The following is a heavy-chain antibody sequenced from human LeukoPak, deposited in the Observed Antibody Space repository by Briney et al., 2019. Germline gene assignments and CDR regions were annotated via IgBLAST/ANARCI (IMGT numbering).Heavy chain of an antibody. CDR2: IYTSGST. CDR1: GYSISSGYY. J-gene: IGHJ4*02. V-gene: IGHV4-38-2*02. CDR3: ARGPPHPHDY. Sequence: PSETLSLTCTVSGYSISSGYYWGWIRQPPGKGPEWIGRIYTSGSTNYNPSLKSRVTISVDTSKNQFSLKLSSVTAADTAVYYCARGPPHPHDYWGQGTLVTVSS.